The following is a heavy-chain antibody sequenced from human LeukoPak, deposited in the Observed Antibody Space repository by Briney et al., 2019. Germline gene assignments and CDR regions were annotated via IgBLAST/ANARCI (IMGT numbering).Heavy chain of an antibody. J-gene: IGHJ5*02. CDR1: GDSVSSNSAA. CDR3: ARDSPSYYYDSSGYHNWFDP. CDR2: TYYRSKWHN. V-gene: IGHV6-1*01. D-gene: IGHD3-22*01. Sequence: SQTLSLTCAISGDSVSSNSAAWNWIRQSPSRGLEWLGRTYYRSKWHNDYAVSVKSRITINPDTSKNQFSLQLNSVTPEDTAVYYCARDSPSYYYDSSGYHNWFDPWGQGTLVTVSS.